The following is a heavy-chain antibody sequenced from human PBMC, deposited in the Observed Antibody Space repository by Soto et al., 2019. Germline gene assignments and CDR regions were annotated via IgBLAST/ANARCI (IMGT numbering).Heavy chain of an antibody. J-gene: IGHJ4*02. CDR2: ISSSSSYI. Sequence: EVQLVESGGGLVKPGGSLRLSCAASGFTFSSYGMNWVRQAPGKGLEWVSSISSSSSYIYYADSVKGRFTISRDNAKNSLYLQMNSLRAEDTAVYYCARDLLNDGNLHFDYWGQGTLVTVSS. V-gene: IGHV3-21*01. CDR1: GFTFSSYG. CDR3: ARDLLNDGNLHFDY.